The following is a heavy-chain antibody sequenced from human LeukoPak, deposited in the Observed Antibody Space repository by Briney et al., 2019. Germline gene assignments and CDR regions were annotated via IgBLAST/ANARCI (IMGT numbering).Heavy chain of an antibody. CDR3: ARTEKQQLANAFDI. V-gene: IGHV3-30*04. Sequence: GGSLRLSCAASGFTFSSYTMHWVRQAPGKGLEWVAVISYDGSNKYYADSVKGRFTISRDSSKNTLYLQMNSLRAEDTAVYYCARTEKQQLANAFDIWGQGTMVTVSS. D-gene: IGHD6-13*01. J-gene: IGHJ3*02. CDR1: GFTFSSYT. CDR2: ISYDGSNK.